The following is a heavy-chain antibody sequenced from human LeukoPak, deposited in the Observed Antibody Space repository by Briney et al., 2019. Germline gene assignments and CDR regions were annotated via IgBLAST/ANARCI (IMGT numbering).Heavy chain of an antibody. CDR3: ARQQGDFYDSTGYYSDY. J-gene: IGHJ4*02. CDR1: GYSFTSYW. V-gene: IGHV5-51*01. Sequence: GESLKISCKGSGYSFTSYWIGWVRQMPGKGLEWMGIIYPGDSDTRYSPSFQGQVSISADKSISTAYLQWSSLKASDTAMYYCARQQGDFYDSTGYYSDYWGQGTLVTVSS. CDR2: IYPGDSDT. D-gene: IGHD3-22*01.